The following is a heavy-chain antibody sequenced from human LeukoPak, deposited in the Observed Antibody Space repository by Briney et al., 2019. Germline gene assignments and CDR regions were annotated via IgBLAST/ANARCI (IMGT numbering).Heavy chain of an antibody. Sequence: PSETLSLTCTVSGGSISSYYWSWIRQPPGKGLEWIGYIYYSGSTNYNPSLKSRVSISVDTSKNQFSLKLSSVTAADTAVYYCASQYQLLNDYWGQGTLVTVSS. V-gene: IGHV4-59*08. CDR3: ASQYQLLNDY. CDR1: GGSISSYY. CDR2: IYYSGST. J-gene: IGHJ4*02. D-gene: IGHD2-2*01.